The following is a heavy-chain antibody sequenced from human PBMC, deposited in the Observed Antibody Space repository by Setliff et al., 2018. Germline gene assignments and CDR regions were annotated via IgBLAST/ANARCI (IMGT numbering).Heavy chain of an antibody. J-gene: IGHJ4*02. D-gene: IGHD3-22*01. CDR3: ARAPAYVGNLMVVVTTEGYYFDS. CDR2: MNPNSGNI. V-gene: IGHV1-8*01. CDR1: GYTFTSYD. Sequence: ASVKVSCKASGYTFTSYDINWVRQATGQGLEWMGWMNPNSGNIGYARKFHGRVTMTRNTSISTAYMELNSLRSEDTAVYFCARAPAYVGNLMVVVTTEGYYFDSWGQGTLVTVSS.